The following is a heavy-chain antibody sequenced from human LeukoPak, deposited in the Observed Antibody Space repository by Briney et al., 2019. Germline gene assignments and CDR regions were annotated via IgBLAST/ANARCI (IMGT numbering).Heavy chain of an antibody. CDR3: ARDQIY. Sequence: SETLSLTCAVYGGSFSGYYWSWIRQSPGKGLEWIGEINHSGSTNYNPSLKSRVTISVDTSKNQFSLKLSSVTAADTAVYYCARDQIYWGRGTLVTVSS. J-gene: IGHJ4*02. CDR2: INHSGST. CDR1: GGSFSGYY. V-gene: IGHV4-34*01.